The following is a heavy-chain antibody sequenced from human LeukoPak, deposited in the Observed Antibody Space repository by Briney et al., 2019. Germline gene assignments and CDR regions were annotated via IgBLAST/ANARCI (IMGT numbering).Heavy chain of an antibody. D-gene: IGHD3-22*01. V-gene: IGHV4-59*01. CDR1: GGSISSYY. CDR2: IYYSGST. CDR3: ATLSGYQWDY. J-gene: IGHJ4*02. Sequence: PSETLSLTCTVSGGSISSYYWSCIRQPPGKGLEWIGYIYYSGSTNYDPSLKSRVTISVDTSKNQFSLKLSSVTAADTAVYYCATLSGYQWDYWGQGTLVTVSS.